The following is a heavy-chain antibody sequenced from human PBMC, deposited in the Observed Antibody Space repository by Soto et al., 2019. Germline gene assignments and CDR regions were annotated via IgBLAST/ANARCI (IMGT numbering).Heavy chain of an antibody. V-gene: IGHV2-5*01. CDR3: IHRRRDAGPNGDY. J-gene: IGHJ4*02. Sequence: QITLKESGPTLVTPTQTLTLTCSFSGFSLTTDGEAVGWVRQPPGKALEWLALIYWSDSKRYSPSLKNRLTVTKDDSKNQVVLTMTNLDPVDTVTYYCIHRRRDAGPNGDYWGQGTLVTVSS. CDR2: IYWSDSK. D-gene: IGHD3-16*01. CDR1: GFSLTTDGEA.